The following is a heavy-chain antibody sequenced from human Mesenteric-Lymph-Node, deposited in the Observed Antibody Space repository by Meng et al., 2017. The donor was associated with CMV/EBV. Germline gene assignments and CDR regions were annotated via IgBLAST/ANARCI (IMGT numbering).Heavy chain of an antibody. CDR2: IRYDGSNK. V-gene: IGHV3-30*02. CDR3: AKDKGGAAGY. Sequence: GGSLRLSCAASGFTLSSYSMNWVRQAPGKGLEWVAVIRYDGSNKYYADSVKGRFTISRDNSRNTLYLQMNSLRAEDTAIYYCAKDKGGAAGYWGQGTLVTVSS. D-gene: IGHD6-13*01. CDR1: GFTLSSYS. J-gene: IGHJ4*02.